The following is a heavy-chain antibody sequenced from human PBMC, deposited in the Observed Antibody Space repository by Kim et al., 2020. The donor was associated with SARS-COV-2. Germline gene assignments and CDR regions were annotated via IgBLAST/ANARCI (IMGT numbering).Heavy chain of an antibody. V-gene: IGHV4-59*01. D-gene: IGHD3-22*01. J-gene: IGHJ4*02. Sequence: SETLSLTCTVSGGSISSYYWNWIRQPPGKGLEWIGYIYYSGSTNYNPSLKSRFTTSVDTSKNQFSLKLSSVTAADTAVYYCARVAYYFDSSGYYYVFDSWGQGTLVTVSS. CDR3: ARVAYYFDSSGYYYVFDS. CDR1: GGSISSYY. CDR2: IYYSGST.